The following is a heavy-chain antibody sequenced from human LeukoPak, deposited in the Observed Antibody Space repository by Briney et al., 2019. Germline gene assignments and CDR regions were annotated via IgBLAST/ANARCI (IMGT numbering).Heavy chain of an antibody. CDR2: ISSSSSTI. J-gene: IGHJ6*03. CDR3: ARKPYDFWSGYYRTPNYYYYYMDV. CDR1: GFTFSSYI. Sequence: GGSLRLSCAACGFTFSSYIMNWVRQAPGKGLEWVSYISSSSSTIYYADSVKGRFTISRDNAKNSLYLQMNSLRDEDTAVYYCARKPYDFWSGYYRTPNYYYYYMDVWGKGNTVTVSS. V-gene: IGHV3-48*02. D-gene: IGHD3-3*01.